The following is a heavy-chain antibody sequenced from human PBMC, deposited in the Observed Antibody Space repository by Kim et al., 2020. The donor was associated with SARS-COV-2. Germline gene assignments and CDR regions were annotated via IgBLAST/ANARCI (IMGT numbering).Heavy chain of an antibody. V-gene: IGHV3-74*01. CDR2: INSDGSST. D-gene: IGHD3-3*01. CDR3: AREAYYYDFWSGYRSAPYGMGV. J-gene: IGHJ6*02. CDR1: GFTFSSYW. Sequence: GGSLRLSCAASGFTFSSYWMHWVRQAPGKGLVWVSRINSDGSSTSYADSVKGRFTISRDNAKNTLYLQMNSLRAEDTAEYYCAREAYYYDFWSGYRSAPYGMGVWGQGTTVTVSS.